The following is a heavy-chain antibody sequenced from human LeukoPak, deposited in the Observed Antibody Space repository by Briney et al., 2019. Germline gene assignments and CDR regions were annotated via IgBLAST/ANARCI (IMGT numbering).Heavy chain of an antibody. V-gene: IGHV4-34*01. CDR1: GGSFSGYY. Sequence: PSETLSLTCAVCGGSFSGYYWSWIRQPPGKGLEWIGEINHSGSTNYNPSLKSRVTISVDTSKNQFSLKLSSVTAADTAVYYCASARGGSYYGLTWGQGTLVTVSS. CDR2: INHSGST. D-gene: IGHD1-26*01. CDR3: ASARGGSYYGLT. J-gene: IGHJ4*02.